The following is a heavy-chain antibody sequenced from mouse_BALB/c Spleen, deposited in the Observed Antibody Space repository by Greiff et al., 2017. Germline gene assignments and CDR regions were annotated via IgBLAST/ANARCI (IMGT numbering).Heavy chain of an antibody. CDR1: GYSFTDYI. D-gene: IGHD2-1*01. Sequence: EVQLQQTGPELVKPGASVKISCKASGYSFTDYIMLWVKQSHGKSLEWIGNINPYYGSTSYNLKFKGKATLTVDKSSSTAYMQLNSLTSEDSAVYYCARSEKYGNYDYYAMDYWGQGTSVTVSS. V-gene: IGHV1-39*01. CDR2: INPYYGST. J-gene: IGHJ4*01. CDR3: ARSEKYGNYDYYAMDY.